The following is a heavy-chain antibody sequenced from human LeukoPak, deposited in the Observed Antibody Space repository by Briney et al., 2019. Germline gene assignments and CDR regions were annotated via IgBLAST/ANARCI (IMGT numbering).Heavy chain of an antibody. CDR3: TSRSGWSYYYYGMDV. V-gene: IGHV3-15*01. CDR2: IKSKTDGGTT. D-gene: IGHD6-13*01. J-gene: IGHJ6*02. CDR1: GFTFSNAW. Sequence: PGGSLRLSCATSGFTFSNAWMSWVRQAPGKGLEWVGRIKSKTDGGTTDYAAPVKGRFTISRDDSKNTLYLQMNSLKTEDTAVYYCTSRSGWSYYYYGMDVWGQGTTVTVSS.